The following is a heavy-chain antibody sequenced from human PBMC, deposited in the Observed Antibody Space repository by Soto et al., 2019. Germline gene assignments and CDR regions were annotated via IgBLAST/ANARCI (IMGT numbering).Heavy chain of an antibody. D-gene: IGHD3-9*01. CDR1: GYTFTSYG. V-gene: IGHV1-18*04. CDR2: ISAYNGNT. CDR3: ARSPRLTGYYTPIDY. Sequence: GASVKVFCKASGYTFTSYGISWVRQAPGQGLEWMGWISAYNGNTNYAQKLQGRVTMTTDTSTSTAYMELRSLRSDDTAVYYCARSPRLTGYYTPIDYWGQGTLVTVSS. J-gene: IGHJ4*02.